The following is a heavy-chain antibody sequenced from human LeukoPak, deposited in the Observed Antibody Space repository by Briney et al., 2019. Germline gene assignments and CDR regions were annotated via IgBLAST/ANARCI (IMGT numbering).Heavy chain of an antibody. CDR2: IRSKAYDGTT. V-gene: IGHV3-49*04. Sequence: GGSLRLSCAASGFTFSSYGMSWVRQAPGKGLEWVGFIRSKAYDGTTEYAASVKGRFTISRDDSKSIAYLQMNSLKTEDTAMYYCTSGYDYLRPDYWGQGTLVTVSS. CDR3: TSGYDYLRPDY. J-gene: IGHJ4*02. CDR1: GFTFSSYG. D-gene: IGHD5-12*01.